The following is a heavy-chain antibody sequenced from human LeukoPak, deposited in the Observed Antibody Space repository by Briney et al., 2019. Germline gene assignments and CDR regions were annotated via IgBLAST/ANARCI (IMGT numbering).Heavy chain of an antibody. Sequence: SSETLSLTCTVSGGSISSYYWSWIRQPPGKGLEWIGYIYYSGSTNYNPSLKSRVTISVDTSKNQFSLKLSSVTAADTAVYYCARQGRLFNRYYFDYWGQGTLVTVSS. J-gene: IGHJ4*02. D-gene: IGHD1-14*01. V-gene: IGHV4-59*08. CDR3: ARQGRLFNRYYFDY. CDR2: IYYSGST. CDR1: GGSISSYY.